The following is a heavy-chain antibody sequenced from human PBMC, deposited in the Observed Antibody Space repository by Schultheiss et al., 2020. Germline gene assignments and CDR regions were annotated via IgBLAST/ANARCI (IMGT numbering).Heavy chain of an antibody. CDR3: ARDVFDPVRIVGATGYFDY. Sequence: GGSLRLSCAASGFTFSSYWMHWVRQAPGKGLVWVSRINSDGSSTSYADSVKGRFTISRDNAKNTLYLQMNSLRAEDTAVYYCARDVFDPVRIVGATGYFDYWGQGTLVTVSS. CDR2: INSDGSST. D-gene: IGHD1-26*01. V-gene: IGHV3-74*01. J-gene: IGHJ4*02. CDR1: GFTFSSYW.